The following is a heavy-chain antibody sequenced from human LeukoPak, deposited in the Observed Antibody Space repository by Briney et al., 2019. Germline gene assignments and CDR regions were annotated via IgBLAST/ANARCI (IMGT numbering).Heavy chain of an antibody. Sequence: GGSLRLSCAASGFTFSSYWMSWVRQAPGKGLEWVANIKQDGSEKYYVDSVKGRFTISRDNAKNSLYLQMNSLRAEDTAVYYCARDRHSRQQLLQNWFDPWGQGTLVTVSS. CDR1: GFTFSSYW. V-gene: IGHV3-7*01. J-gene: IGHJ5*02. CDR3: ARDRHSRQQLLQNWFDP. D-gene: IGHD6-13*01. CDR2: IKQDGSEK.